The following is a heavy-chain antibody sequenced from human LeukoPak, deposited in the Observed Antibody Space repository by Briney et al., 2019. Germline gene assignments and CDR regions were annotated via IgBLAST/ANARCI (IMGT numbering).Heavy chain of an antibody. V-gene: IGHV1-18*04. J-gene: IGHJ4*02. D-gene: IGHD3-22*01. CDR3: ARDTRYYDSSGFLFDY. Sequence: ASVKVSCKASGYTFSGFYIHWVRQAPGQGLEWMGWISAYNGNTNYAQKLQGRVTMTTDTSTSTAYMELRSLRSDDTAVYYCARDTRYYDSSGFLFDYWGQGTLVTVSS. CDR1: GYTFSGFY. CDR2: ISAYNGNT.